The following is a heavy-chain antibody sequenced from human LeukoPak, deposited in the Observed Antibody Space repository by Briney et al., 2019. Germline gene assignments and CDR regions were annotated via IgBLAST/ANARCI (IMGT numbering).Heavy chain of an antibody. Sequence: ASVKVSCKASGYTFTNYYMHWVRQAPGQGLEWMGRINPNSGGTNYAQKFQGRVTMTRDTSISTAYMELSRLRSDDTAVYYCARVGAAAGTAFDIWGQGTMVTVSS. CDR1: GYTFTNYY. J-gene: IGHJ3*02. D-gene: IGHD6-13*01. CDR2: INPNSGGT. CDR3: ARVGAAAGTAFDI. V-gene: IGHV1-2*06.